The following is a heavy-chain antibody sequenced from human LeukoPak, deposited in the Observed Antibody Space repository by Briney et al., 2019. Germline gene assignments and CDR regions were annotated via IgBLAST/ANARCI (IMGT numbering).Heavy chain of an antibody. Sequence: GGSLRLSCAASGFTFSGYDMNWVRQAPGKGLEWVSYIESSSGTKYYADSVRGRFTISRDNAKNSLCLQMNSLRAEDTAVYYCARAFDYWGQGTLVTVSS. CDR2: IESSSGTK. CDR1: GFTFSGYD. V-gene: IGHV3-48*01. J-gene: IGHJ4*02. CDR3: ARAFDY.